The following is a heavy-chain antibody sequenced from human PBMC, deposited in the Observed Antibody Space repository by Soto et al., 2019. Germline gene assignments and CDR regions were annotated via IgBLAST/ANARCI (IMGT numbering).Heavy chain of an antibody. CDR2: ISGSGGST. CDR1: GFTFSSYA. CDR3: AKDRGGSYWPYFDY. Sequence: GGSLRLSCAASGFTFSSYAMSWVRQAPGNGLEWVSAISGSGGSTYYADSVKGRFTISRDNSKNTLYLQMNSLRAEDTAVYYCAKDRGGSYWPYFDYWGQGTLVTVSS. V-gene: IGHV3-23*01. D-gene: IGHD1-26*01. J-gene: IGHJ4*02.